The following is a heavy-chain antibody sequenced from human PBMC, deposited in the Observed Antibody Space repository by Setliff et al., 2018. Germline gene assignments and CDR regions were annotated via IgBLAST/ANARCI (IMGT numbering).Heavy chain of an antibody. CDR3: ARSGSFGMRYWFDY. CDR2: ISPHSGDT. Sequence: VSVKVSCKSSGNSFTVFYLHWVRQAPGQGLEWMGWISPHSGDTHYAQKFQSRVRMTRDTSTYAAYLELSDLTSDDAAMYYCARSGSFGMRYWFDYWGQGALVTVSS. CDR1: GNSFTVFY. J-gene: IGHJ4*02. V-gene: IGHV1-2*02. D-gene: IGHD1-26*01.